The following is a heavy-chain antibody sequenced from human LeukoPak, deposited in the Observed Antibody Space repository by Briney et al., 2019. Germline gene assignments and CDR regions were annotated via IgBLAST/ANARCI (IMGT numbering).Heavy chain of an antibody. V-gene: IGHV3-21*04. CDR1: GFTFSSYS. Sequence: PGGSLRLSCAASGFTFSSYSMNWVRQAPGKGLEWVSSISSSSSYIYYADSVKGRFTISRDNAKNSLYLQMNSLRAEDTAVYYCASGPVVTPSRDAFDIWGQGTMVTVSS. CDR2: ISSSSSYI. D-gene: IGHD4-23*01. CDR3: ASGPVVTPSRDAFDI. J-gene: IGHJ3*02.